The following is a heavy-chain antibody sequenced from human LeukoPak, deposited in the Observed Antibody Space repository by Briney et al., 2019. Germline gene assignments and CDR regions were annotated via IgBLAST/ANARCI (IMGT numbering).Heavy chain of an antibody. CDR1: GYTFTSYG. D-gene: IGHD6-13*01. Sequence: ASVKVSCKASGYTFTSYGINWVRQAPGQGLEWMGWINTKTGNPTYAQAFTGRFVFSLDTSASTAYLQISSLEAEDTAVYYCARGSIAGGGYWGQGTLVTVSS. J-gene: IGHJ4*02. CDR2: INTKTGNP. V-gene: IGHV7-4-1*02. CDR3: ARGSIAGGGY.